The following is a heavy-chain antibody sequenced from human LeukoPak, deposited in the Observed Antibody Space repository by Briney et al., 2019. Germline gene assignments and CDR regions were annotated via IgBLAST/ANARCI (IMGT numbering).Heavy chain of an antibody. J-gene: IGHJ4*02. CDR1: GYTFTSYA. V-gene: IGHV1-3*03. CDR3: ARGDDYVWGSYQFDY. Sequence: ASVKVSCKASGYTFTSYAMHWVRQAPGQRLEWMGWINAGNGNTKYSQEFQGRVTITRDTSASTAYMELSSLRSEDMAVYYCARGDDYVWGSYQFDYWGQGTLVTVSS. CDR2: INAGNGNT. D-gene: IGHD3-16*02.